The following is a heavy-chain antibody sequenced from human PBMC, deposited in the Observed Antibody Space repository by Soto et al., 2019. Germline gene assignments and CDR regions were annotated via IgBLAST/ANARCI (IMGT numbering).Heavy chain of an antibody. V-gene: IGHV3-66*01. D-gene: IGHD3-10*01. CDR1: EFTVGNNY. CDR3: ARSANTYGSPFDY. Sequence: PGGSLILSCAASEFTVGNNYMSWVRQAPGKGLEWVSIIHRGGSTSYADSVKGRFTISRDSSKNILYLQINGLTADDTAVYYCARSANTYGSPFDYWGQGALVTVSS. J-gene: IGHJ4*02. CDR2: IHRGGST.